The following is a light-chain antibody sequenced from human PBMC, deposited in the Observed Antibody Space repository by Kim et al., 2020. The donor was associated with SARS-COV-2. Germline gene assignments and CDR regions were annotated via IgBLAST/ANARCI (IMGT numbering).Light chain of an antibody. J-gene: IGLJ3*02. CDR1: SLRIDY. Sequence: ALGQTVRITCQGDSLRIDYASWHQQRRGQAPVLVINGKNNRPSGVPDRFSGSSSGNTASLTITGAQAEEEADYYCNSRDSSGNHWVFGGGTQLTVL. V-gene: IGLV3-19*01. CDR3: NSRDSSGNHWV. CDR2: GKN.